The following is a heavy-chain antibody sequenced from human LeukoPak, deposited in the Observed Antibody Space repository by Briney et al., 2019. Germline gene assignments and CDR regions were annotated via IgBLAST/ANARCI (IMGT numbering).Heavy chain of an antibody. Sequence: PGGSLRLSCEASGFIFDDYAMHWVRQAPGKGLEWVSGISWKSDSMRYADSVKGRFTVSRDNAKNSLYLEMNSLRPGDTAFYYCAKDGGHSSVLYYFESWGQGTLVTVSS. CDR1: GFIFDDYA. J-gene: IGHJ4*02. CDR3: AKDGGHSSVLYYFES. V-gene: IGHV3-9*01. D-gene: IGHD6-19*01. CDR2: ISWKSDSM.